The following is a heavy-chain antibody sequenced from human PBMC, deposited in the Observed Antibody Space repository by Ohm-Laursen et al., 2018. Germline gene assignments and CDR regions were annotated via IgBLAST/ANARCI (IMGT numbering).Heavy chain of an antibody. CDR2: IYYSGST. CDR1: GGSISSYY. V-gene: IGHV4-59*08. D-gene: IGHD3-3*01. Sequence: SDTLSLTCTVSGGSISSYYWSWIRQPPGKRLEWIGYIYYSGSTNYSPSLKSRVTISVDTSKNQFSLKLSSVTAADTAVYYCARMSAIFGVEPSFDYWGQGTLVTVSS. CDR3: ARMSAIFGVEPSFDY. J-gene: IGHJ4*02.